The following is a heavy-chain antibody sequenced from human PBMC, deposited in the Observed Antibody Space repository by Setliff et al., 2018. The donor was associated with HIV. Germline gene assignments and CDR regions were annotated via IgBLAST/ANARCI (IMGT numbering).Heavy chain of an antibody. D-gene: IGHD2-21*02. CDR2: ISWDGGGT. V-gene: IGHV3-43D*04. CDR1: GFTFDDYA. CDR3: TKSTGSGVGTYYADS. Sequence: GGSLRLSCAASGFTFDDYAMHWVRQAPGKGLEWVSLISWDGGGTYYADSVKGRFTISRDNSKNSLFLQMHSLRSEDTAFYYCTKSTGSGVGTYYADSWGQGTLVTVSS. J-gene: IGHJ4*02.